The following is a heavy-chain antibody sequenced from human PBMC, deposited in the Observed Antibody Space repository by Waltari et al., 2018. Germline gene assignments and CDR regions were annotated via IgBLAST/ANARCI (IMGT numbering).Heavy chain of an antibody. CDR2: ISYDGSKK. CDR1: GFTFTNNA. V-gene: IGHV3-30-3*01. CDR3: AREGPSYSGFDY. Sequence: QVQLVESGGGVVQPGGSLRLSCEASGFTFTNNAMHWVRQAPGKGLEWVAVISYDGSKKYYANSVKGRFTISRDNSKNTLYLQMSSLRAEDTALYYCAREGPSYSGFDYWGQGSLVTVSS. J-gene: IGHJ4*02. D-gene: IGHD2-21*01.